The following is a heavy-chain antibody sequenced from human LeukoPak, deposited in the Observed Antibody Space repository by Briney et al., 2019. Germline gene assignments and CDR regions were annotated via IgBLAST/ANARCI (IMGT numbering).Heavy chain of an antibody. V-gene: IGHV1-2*02. D-gene: IGHD6-19*01. Sequence: ASVKVSCKTSGYTFKDYYIHWVRQAPGQGLEWMGWTNPYSGGTSYARKFLGRVTMTRDTSISTAYLELSRLTADDTAVYFCARDSALAQAVMFDYWGQGTLVTVSS. CDR2: TNPYSGGT. CDR3: ARDSALAQAVMFDY. CDR1: GYTFKDYY. J-gene: IGHJ4*02.